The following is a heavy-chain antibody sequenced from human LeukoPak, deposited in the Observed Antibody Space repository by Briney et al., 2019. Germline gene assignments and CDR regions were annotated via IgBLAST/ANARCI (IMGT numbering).Heavy chain of an antibody. CDR1: GYTFTSYY. D-gene: IGHD3-22*01. V-gene: IGHV1-18*04. CDR2: ISAYNGNT. Sequence: ASVKVSCKASGYTFTSYYMHWVRQAPGQGLEWMGWISAYNGNTNYAQKLQGRVTMTTDTSTSTAYMELRSLRSDDTAVYYCARDYYYDSSGYYLTFDYWGQGTLVTVSS. CDR3: ARDYYYDSSGYYLTFDY. J-gene: IGHJ4*02.